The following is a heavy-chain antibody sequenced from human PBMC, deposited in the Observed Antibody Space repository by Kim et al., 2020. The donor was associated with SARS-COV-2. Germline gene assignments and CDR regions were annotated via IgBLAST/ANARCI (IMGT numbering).Heavy chain of an antibody. CDR3: ARSYYYYGMDV. V-gene: IGHV1-18*01. J-gene: IGHJ6*02. CDR2: T. Sequence: THTAQKLQGRVTMTTHTSTSTAYMELRSLRADDTAVYYCARSYYYYGMDVWGQGTTVTVSS.